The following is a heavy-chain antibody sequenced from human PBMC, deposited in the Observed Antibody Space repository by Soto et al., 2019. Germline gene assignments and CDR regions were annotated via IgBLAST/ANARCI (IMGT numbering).Heavy chain of an antibody. J-gene: IGHJ4*02. CDR1: GGSFSGYY. CDR2: INHSGST. D-gene: IGHD1-20*01. CDR3: ARGRYNWNY. Sequence: LYLTCAVYGGSFSGYYWSWIRQPPGKGLEWIGEINHSGSTHYNPSLKSRVTISVDTSKNQFSLKLSSVTAADTAVYYCARGRYNWNYWGQGTLVTVSS. V-gene: IGHV4-34*01.